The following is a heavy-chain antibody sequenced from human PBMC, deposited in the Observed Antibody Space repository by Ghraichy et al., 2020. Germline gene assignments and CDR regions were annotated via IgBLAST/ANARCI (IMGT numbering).Heavy chain of an antibody. J-gene: IGHJ5*02. D-gene: IGHD2-2*01. V-gene: IGHV4-59*12. CDR1: GGSMGTFY. CDR2: VSKTGSA. Sequence: SETLSLTCTVSGGSMGTFYWSWIRQMPGKGLEWMGYVSKTGSASHNPSLESRLTMSVETPKGQVSLNLSSVTAADTAVYYCARSSSTSISGFDPWGRGTLVTVSS. CDR3: ARSSSTSISGFDP.